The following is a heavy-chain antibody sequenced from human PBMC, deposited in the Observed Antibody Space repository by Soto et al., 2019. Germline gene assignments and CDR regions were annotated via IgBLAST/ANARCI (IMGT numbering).Heavy chain of an antibody. J-gene: IGHJ5*02. D-gene: IGHD2-21*01. Sequence: QVELQESGPGLVKPSETLSLTCTVSDVSISRYYWPWIRQPPGKGLEWIGHMFYGGRTNYNPSLKSRVTMSVDTSKSQFSLTLTSVTAADTAVYFCARGDHILVSWGQGTLVTVSS. CDR3: ARGDHILVS. V-gene: IGHV4-59*01. CDR1: DVSISRYY. CDR2: MFYGGRT.